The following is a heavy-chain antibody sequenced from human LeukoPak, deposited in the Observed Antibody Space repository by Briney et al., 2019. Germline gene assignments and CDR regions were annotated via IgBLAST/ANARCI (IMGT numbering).Heavy chain of an antibody. J-gene: IGHJ4*02. CDR3: ARLYCSSTSCFLDY. CDR2: FDPEDGET. V-gene: IGHV1-24*01. D-gene: IGHD2-2*01. CDR1: GFTLTDLS. Sequence: ASVKVSCKVSGFTLTDLSMHWVRQTPGKGLEWMGGFDPEDGETIYAQKFQGRVTMTEDSSTDTAYMELSSLRSEDTAVYYCARLYCSSTSCFLDYWGQGTLVTVSS.